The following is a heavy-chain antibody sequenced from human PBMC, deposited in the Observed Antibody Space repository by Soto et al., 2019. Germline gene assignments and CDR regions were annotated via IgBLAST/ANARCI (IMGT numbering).Heavy chain of an antibody. D-gene: IGHD4-17*01. J-gene: IGHJ4*02. CDR2: ITDSGGST. Sequence: GGSLRLSCAASGFTFNNYGMSWVRQAPGKGLEWVSAITDSGGSTYYADCVKGRFTISRDNSKNTVYLQMNSLRAEDTAVYYWAKAATVVTLYYFDYWGQRTLVTVSS. CDR1: GFTFNNYG. V-gene: IGHV3-23*01. CDR3: AKAATVVTLYYFDY.